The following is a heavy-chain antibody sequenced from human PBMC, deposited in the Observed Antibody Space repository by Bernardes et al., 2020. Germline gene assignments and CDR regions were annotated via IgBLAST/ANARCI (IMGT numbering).Heavy chain of an antibody. CDR1: GFTVSSNY. D-gene: IGHD6-13*01. CDR2: IYSGGST. CDR3: ARAFTGYSSSWYWGGYYFDY. J-gene: IGHJ4*02. V-gene: IGHV3-53*01. Sequence: GGSLRLSCAASGFTVSSNYMSWVRQAPGKGLEWVSVIYSGGSTYYADSVKGRFTISRDNSKNTLYLQMNSLRAEDTAVYYCARAFTGYSSSWYWGGYYFDYWGQGTLVTVSS.